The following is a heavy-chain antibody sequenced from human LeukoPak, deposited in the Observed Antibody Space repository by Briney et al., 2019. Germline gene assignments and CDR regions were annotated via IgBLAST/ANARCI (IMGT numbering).Heavy chain of an antibody. CDR2: IYHSGST. V-gene: IGHV4-38-2*02. CDR1: GYSISSGYY. CDR3: ASRIAAAGYWYFDL. Sequence: PSETLSLTCTVSGYSISSGYYWGWIRPLPGKGLEWIGSIYHSGSTYYNPSLKSRVTISVDTSKNKFSLKLSSVTAADTAVYYCASRIAAAGYWYFDLWGRGTLVTVSS. D-gene: IGHD6-13*01. J-gene: IGHJ2*01.